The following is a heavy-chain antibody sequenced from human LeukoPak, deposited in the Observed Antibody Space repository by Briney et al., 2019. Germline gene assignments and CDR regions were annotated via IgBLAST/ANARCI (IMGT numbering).Heavy chain of an antibody. CDR3: AKYPSGAYDFWSGYYHAEYFQH. J-gene: IGHJ1*01. D-gene: IGHD3-3*01. CDR2: ISGSGGST. V-gene: IGHV3-23*01. CDR1: GFTFSSYA. Sequence: GGSLRLSCAASGFTFSSYAMSWVRQAPGKGLEWVSAISGSGGSTYYADSVKGRFIISRDNSKKTLYLQMNSLRAEETAVYYCAKYPSGAYDFWSGYYHAEYFQHWGQSNLVTVSS.